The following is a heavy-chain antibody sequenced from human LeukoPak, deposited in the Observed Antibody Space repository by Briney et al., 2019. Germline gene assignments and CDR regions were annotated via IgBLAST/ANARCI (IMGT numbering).Heavy chain of an antibody. D-gene: IGHD3-9*01. J-gene: IGHJ3*02. CDR3: ARSYYDILTGLEAFDI. Sequence: SQTLSLTCTVSGGSISSGGYYWSWIRQPPGKGLEWIGYIYYSGSTNYNPSLKSRVTISVDTSKNQFSLKLTSVTAADTAVYYCARSYYDILTGLEAFDIWGQGTMVTVSS. V-gene: IGHV4-61*08. CDR2: IYYSGST. CDR1: GGSISSGGYY.